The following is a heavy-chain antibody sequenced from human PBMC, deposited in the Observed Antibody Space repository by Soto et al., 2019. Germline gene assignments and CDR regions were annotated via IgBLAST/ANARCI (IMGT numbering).Heavy chain of an antibody. J-gene: IGHJ6*02. Sequence: ASVKVSCKASGYTFTSYGISWVRPAPLRGLEWMVWLSAYNGNTNYAQKLQGRVTMTTETSKSTAYMELRSLRSDDTAVYYCARDRFCSTSCYNLVDSYYGMDVAGQ. CDR3: ARDRFCSTSCYNLVDSYYGMDV. CDR2: LSAYNGNT. V-gene: IGHV1-18*01. CDR1: GYTFTSYG. D-gene: IGHD2-2*02.